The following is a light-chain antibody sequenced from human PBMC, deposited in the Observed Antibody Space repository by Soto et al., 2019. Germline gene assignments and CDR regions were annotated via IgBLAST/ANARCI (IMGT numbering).Light chain of an antibody. V-gene: IGKV3D-20*02. J-gene: IGKJ1*01. Sequence: EIVLTQSPGTLSLSPGERATLSCRASQTVSSNYLAWCQQRPGQAPRLLIYGASTRATGIPDRFSGGGSGTDFTPTISSLEPEDFAVYYCQQRSDWPWTFGQGTKVDIK. CDR2: GAS. CDR3: QQRSDWPWT. CDR1: QTVSSNY.